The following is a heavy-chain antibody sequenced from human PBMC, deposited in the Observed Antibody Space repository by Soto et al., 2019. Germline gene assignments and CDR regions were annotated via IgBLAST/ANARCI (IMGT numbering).Heavy chain of an antibody. CDR2: IYSGGST. Sequence: EVQLVESGGGLVQPGGSLRLSCAASGFTVSSNYMSWVRQAPGKGLEWVSVIYSGGSTYYADSVKGRFTISRHNSKNTLYLQMNSLRAEDTAVYYCARSTSLLALAPPYYYMDVWGKGTTVTVSS. J-gene: IGHJ6*03. V-gene: IGHV3-53*04. CDR3: ARSTSLLALAPPYYYMDV. CDR1: GFTVSSNY.